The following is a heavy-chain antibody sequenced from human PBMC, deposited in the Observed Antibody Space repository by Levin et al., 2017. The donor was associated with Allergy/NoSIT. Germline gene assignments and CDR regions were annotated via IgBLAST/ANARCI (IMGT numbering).Heavy chain of an antibody. J-gene: IGHJ4*02. V-gene: IGHV4-39*01. CDR2: IYYSGTT. CDR3: ATGTYGSGTYYAS. Sequence: NTSETLSLTCTVSGASISSSTYFWGWIRQPPGEGLEWIGNIYYSGTTYYNPSLKSRVTISVGTSKNQFSLNLSSVTAADTAVYYCATGTYGSGTYYASWGQGTLITVSS. CDR1: GASISSSTYF. D-gene: IGHD3-10*01.